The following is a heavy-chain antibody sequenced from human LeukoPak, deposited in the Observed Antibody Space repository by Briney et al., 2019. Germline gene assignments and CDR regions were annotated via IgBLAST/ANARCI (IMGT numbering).Heavy chain of an antibody. Sequence: SETLSLTCTVSGGSISSYYWGWIRQPPGKGLEWIGSIYYSGITSYNPSLKSRVTISLATSKNQFSLKLSSVTAADTAVYYCARDRFDDSSGYYYHYYFYMDVWGKGTTVTVSS. CDR1: GGSISSYY. V-gene: IGHV4-39*07. D-gene: IGHD3-22*01. CDR2: IYYSGIT. CDR3: ARDRFDDSSGYYYHYYFYMDV. J-gene: IGHJ6*03.